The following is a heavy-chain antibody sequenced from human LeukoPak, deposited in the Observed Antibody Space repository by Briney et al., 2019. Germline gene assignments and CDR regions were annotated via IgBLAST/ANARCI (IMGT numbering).Heavy chain of an antibody. CDR3: AKDGSIAGMYYFDY. D-gene: IGHD6-6*01. V-gene: IGHV3-23*01. CDR2: ISGSGGST. J-gene: IGHJ4*02. CDR1: GFTFITYG. Sequence: GGSLRLSCAASGFTFITYGMSWVRQAPGKGLEWVSAISGSGGSTYYADSVKGRFTISRDNSKNTLYLQMNSLRAEDTAVYYCAKDGSIAGMYYFDYWGQGTLVTVSS.